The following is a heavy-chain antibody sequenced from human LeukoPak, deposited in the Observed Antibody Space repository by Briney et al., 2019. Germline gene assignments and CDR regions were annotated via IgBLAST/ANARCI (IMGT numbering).Heavy chain of an antibody. CDR2: INQGGSAQ. J-gene: IGHJ4*02. Sequence: GGSLRLSCAASGFTFSTFWMGWVRQVPGKGLEWVANINQGGSAQYYVDSVKGRFTISRDNAENALYLQMNSLRAEDTAVYFCARDISASGIFFDSWGQGTLVAVSS. CDR3: ARDISASGIFFDS. V-gene: IGHV3-7*01. CDR1: GFTFSTFW. D-gene: IGHD6-13*01.